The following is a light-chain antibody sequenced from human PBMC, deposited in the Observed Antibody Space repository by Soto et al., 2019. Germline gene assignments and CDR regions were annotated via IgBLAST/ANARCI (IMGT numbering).Light chain of an antibody. V-gene: IGLV2-11*01. CDR3: CSYAGSYTYV. Sequence: QSALTQPPSASGSPGQSVTISCTGTSSDVGGYNYVSWCQQHPGKAPKLMIYDVSKRPSGVPDRFSGSKSGNTASLTISGLQAEDEADYYCCSYAGSYTYVFGTGTKVTVL. CDR2: DVS. J-gene: IGLJ1*01. CDR1: SSDVGGYNY.